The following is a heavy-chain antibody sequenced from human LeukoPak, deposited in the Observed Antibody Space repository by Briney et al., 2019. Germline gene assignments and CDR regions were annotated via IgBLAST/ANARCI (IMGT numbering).Heavy chain of an antibody. D-gene: IGHD7-27*01. CDR3: TREGTPGSHDY. CDR2: ISGNGEST. Sequence: SGGSLRLSCTASGFTLGSFSMHWVRQAPGKRLESVAAISGNGESTYYANSVKGRFTISRDNSKNTLYLQMGSLRVEDMAVYRCTREGTPGSHDYWGQGTLATVSS. V-gene: IGHV3-64*01. CDR1: GFTLGSFS. J-gene: IGHJ4*02.